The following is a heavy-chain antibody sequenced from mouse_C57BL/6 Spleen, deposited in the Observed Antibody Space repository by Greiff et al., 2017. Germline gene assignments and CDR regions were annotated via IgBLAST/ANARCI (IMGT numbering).Heavy chain of an antibody. Sequence: QVQLKESGAELARPGASVKLSCKASGYTFTSYGLSWVKQRTGQGLEWIGEIYPRSGNTYYNEKFKGKATLTADKSSSTAYMELRSLTSEDSAVYFCARAGNYYAMDYWGQGTSVTVAS. CDR2: IYPRSGNT. CDR3: ARAGNYYAMDY. CDR1: GYTFTSYG. D-gene: IGHD1-1*01. J-gene: IGHJ4*01. V-gene: IGHV1-81*01.